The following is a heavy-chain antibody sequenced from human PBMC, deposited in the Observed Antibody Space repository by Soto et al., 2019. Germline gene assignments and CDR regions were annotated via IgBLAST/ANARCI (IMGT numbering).Heavy chain of an antibody. CDR1: GFTFSSYA. CDR3: AKDSLPFDWLLYTEYYFDY. Sequence: GGSLRLSCAASGFTFSSYAMSWVRQAPGKGLEWVSAISGSGGSTYYADSVKGRFTISRDNSKNMLYLQMNSLRAEDTAVYYCAKDSLPFDWLLYTEYYFDYWGQGTLVTVSS. D-gene: IGHD3-9*01. J-gene: IGHJ4*02. CDR2: ISGSGGST. V-gene: IGHV3-23*01.